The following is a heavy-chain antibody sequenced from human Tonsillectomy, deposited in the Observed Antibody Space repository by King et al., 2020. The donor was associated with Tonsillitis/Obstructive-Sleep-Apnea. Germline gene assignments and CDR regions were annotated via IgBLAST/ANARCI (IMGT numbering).Heavy chain of an antibody. V-gene: IGHV4-59*01. J-gene: IGHJ4*02. CDR3: AGAIYPPPIDY. Sequence: LQLQESGPGLVKPSETLSLTCTVSGGSISSYYWSWIRQPPGKGLEWIGCIYYSGYTNYNPSLKSRVTISVDTPKNQFSLRLSSVTAADTAVYYCAGAIYPPPIDYWGQGTLVTVSS. D-gene: IGHD2-2*02. CDR1: GGSISSYY. CDR2: IYYSGYT.